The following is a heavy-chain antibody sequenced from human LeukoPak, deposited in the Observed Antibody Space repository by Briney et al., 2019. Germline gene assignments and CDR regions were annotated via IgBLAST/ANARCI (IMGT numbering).Heavy chain of an antibody. V-gene: IGHV4-4*02. CDR3: ARELGNRVFYYYYYYYMDV. Sequence: SGTLSLTCDVSGGSISSSNWWIWVRQSPGKGLEWIGEMYHGGRTSHHPSLKSRVTISVDTSKNQFSLKLSSVTAADTAVYYCARELGNRVFYYYYYYYMDVWGKGTTVTVSS. CDR2: MYHGGRT. CDR1: GGSISSSNW. J-gene: IGHJ6*03. D-gene: IGHD6-6*01.